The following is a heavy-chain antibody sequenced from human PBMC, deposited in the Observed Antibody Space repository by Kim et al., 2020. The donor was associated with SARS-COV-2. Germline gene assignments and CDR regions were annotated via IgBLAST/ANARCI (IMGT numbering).Heavy chain of an antibody. V-gene: IGHV3-23*01. CDR2: ITNSGGNT. J-gene: IGHJ2*01. D-gene: IGHD5-12*01. Sequence: GGSLRLSCAASGFSFSTYTINWVRQAPGKGLEWVSGITNSGGNTYYADSVKGRFTTPSESSKNTRYLQMNTRRFEDTAIYYCASLNSAKWYPGYDFDLWG. CDR1: GFSFSTYT. CDR3: ASLNSAKWYPGYDFDL.